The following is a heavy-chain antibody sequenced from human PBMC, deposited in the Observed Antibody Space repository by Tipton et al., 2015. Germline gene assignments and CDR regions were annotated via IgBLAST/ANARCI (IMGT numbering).Heavy chain of an antibody. Sequence: LRLSCTVSGGSISTSYWSWIRQPPGKGLEWIGYIYDSGTTNYNPSLKSRVTISVDTSKNQFSLKLSSVTAADTAVYYCARTQLRNRSYYYYGMDVWGQGTTVTVAS. CDR3: ARTQLRNRSYYYYGMDV. D-gene: IGHD1-14*01. V-gene: IGHV4-59*01. J-gene: IGHJ6*02. CDR1: GGSISTSY. CDR2: IYDSGTT.